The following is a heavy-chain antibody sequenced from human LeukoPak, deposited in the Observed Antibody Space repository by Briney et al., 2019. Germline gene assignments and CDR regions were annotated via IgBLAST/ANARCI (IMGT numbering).Heavy chain of an antibody. CDR3: ATSRVISDNYFDY. CDR1: GFTVSSSY. CDR2: IYSGGST. Sequence: GGSLRLSCAASGFTVSSSYMSWVRQAPGKGLEWVSVIYSGGSTYYADSVKGRFTISRDNSKNTLYLQMNSLRAEDTAVYYCATSRVISDNYFDYWGQGTLVTVSS. D-gene: IGHD3-22*01. J-gene: IGHJ4*02. V-gene: IGHV3-53*01.